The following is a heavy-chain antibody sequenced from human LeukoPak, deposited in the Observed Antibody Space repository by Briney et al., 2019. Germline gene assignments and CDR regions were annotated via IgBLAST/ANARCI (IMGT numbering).Heavy chain of an antibody. J-gene: IGHJ5*02. Sequence: PSQTLSLTCTVSGGSISSGDYYWSWIRQPPGKGLEWIGYIYYSGTTYYSPSLKSRVTISVDTSKNQFSLKLSSVTAADTAVYYCARETLIPSRWFDPWGQGTLVTVSS. CDR1: GGSISSGDYY. D-gene: IGHD2-21*01. CDR3: ARETLIPSRWFDP. V-gene: IGHV4-30-4*01. CDR2: IYYSGTT.